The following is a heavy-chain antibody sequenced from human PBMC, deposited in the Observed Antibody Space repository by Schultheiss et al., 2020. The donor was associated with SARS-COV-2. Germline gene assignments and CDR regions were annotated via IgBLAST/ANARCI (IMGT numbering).Heavy chain of an antibody. CDR2: IIPIFGKV. CDR1: GGTFSSYA. J-gene: IGHJ4*02. Sequence: SVKVSCKASGGTFSSYAISWVRQAPGQGLEWMGGIIPIFGKVDYAQKFQGRVTITADESTSTAYMELSSLRSEDTAVYYCASGYCSSTSCYSTLDYWGQGTLVTVSS. V-gene: IGHV1-69*13. D-gene: IGHD2-2*01. CDR3: ASGYCSSTSCYSTLDY.